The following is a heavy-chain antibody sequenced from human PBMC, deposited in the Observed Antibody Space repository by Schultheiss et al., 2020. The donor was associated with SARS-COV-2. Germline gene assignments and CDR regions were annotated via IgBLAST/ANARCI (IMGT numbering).Heavy chain of an antibody. D-gene: IGHD4-17*01. Sequence: ASVKVSCKASGYTFTGYYMHWVRQAPRQGLEWMGWISAYNGNTNYAQKLQGRVTMTTDTSTSTAYMELRSLRSDDTAVYYCARDGDYGENYWGQGTLVTVSS. V-gene: IGHV1-18*04. CDR2: ISAYNGNT. J-gene: IGHJ4*02. CDR1: GYTFTGYY. CDR3: ARDGDYGENY.